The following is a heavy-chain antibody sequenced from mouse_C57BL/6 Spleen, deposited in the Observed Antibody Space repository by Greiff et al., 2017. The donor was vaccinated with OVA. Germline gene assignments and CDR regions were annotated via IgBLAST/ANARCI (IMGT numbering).Heavy chain of an antibody. CDR2: IRNKANGYTT. Sequence: EVQRVESGGGLVQPGGSLSLSCAASGFTFTDYYMSWVRQPPGKALEWLGFIRNKANGYTTEYSASVKGRFTISRDNSQSILYLQMNALRAEDSATYYCARIYYSNYVGYFDYWGQGTTLTVSS. V-gene: IGHV7-3*01. CDR3: ARIYYSNYVGYFDY. D-gene: IGHD2-5*01. J-gene: IGHJ2*01. CDR1: GFTFTDYY.